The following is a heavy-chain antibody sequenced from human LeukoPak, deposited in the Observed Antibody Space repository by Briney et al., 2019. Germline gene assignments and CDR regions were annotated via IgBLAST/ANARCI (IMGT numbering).Heavy chain of an antibody. Sequence: GGSLRLSCAASGFTVSSNYISWVRQAPGKGLEWVSVIYSGGSTYYADSVKGRFTISRDNSKNTLYLQMNSLRAEDTAVYYCARGDYGDFYYFDYWGQGTLVTVSS. CDR3: ARGDYGDFYYFDY. CDR2: IYSGGST. J-gene: IGHJ4*02. CDR1: GFTVSSNY. D-gene: IGHD4-17*01. V-gene: IGHV3-66*01.